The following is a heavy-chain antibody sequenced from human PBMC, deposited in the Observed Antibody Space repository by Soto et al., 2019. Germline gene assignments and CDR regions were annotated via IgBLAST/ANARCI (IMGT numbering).Heavy chain of an antibody. V-gene: IGHV3-49*03. CDR3: TRDGDDYGDYNYYYYYGMDV. Sequence: GGSLRLSCTASGFTFGDYAMSWFRQAPGKGLEWVGFIRSKAYGGTTEYAASVKGRFTISRDDSKSIAYLQMNSLKTEDTAVYYCTRDGDDYGDYNYYYYYGMDVWGQGTTVTVSS. D-gene: IGHD4-17*01. CDR2: IRSKAYGGTT. J-gene: IGHJ6*02. CDR1: GFTFGDYA.